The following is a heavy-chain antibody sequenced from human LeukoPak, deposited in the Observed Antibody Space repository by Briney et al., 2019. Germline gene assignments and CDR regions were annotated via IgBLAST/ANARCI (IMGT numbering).Heavy chain of an antibody. CDR2: TNSDGSRT. CDR3: ARPETQYSSGLDGFDI. D-gene: IGHD6-19*01. V-gene: IGHV3-74*01. Sequence: GGCLRLSCAASGFTFSTYWMHWVRQAPGKGLVWVSRTNSDGSRTTYADYVKGRFTISRDNAKNTLYLQMNSLRTEDTAVYYCARPETQYSSGLDGFDIWGQGTMVTVSS. CDR1: GFTFSTYW. J-gene: IGHJ3*02.